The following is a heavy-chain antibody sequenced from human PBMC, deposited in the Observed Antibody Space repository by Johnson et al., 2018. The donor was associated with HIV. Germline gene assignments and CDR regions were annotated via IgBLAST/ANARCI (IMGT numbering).Heavy chain of an antibody. CDR3: ARAGGAVRVNGFDM. J-gene: IGHJ3*02. CDR2: INWIGGRT. V-gene: IGHV3-20*04. CDR1: GFTFDDFG. Sequence: VLLVESGGGVVRPGGSLRLSCAASGFTFDDFGMGWVRQAPGKGLEWVSGINWIGGRTGYAASVKGRFTISRDNAKNSLYLQMNSLRGEDTALYYCARAGGAVRVNGFDMWGQGTMVTVSS. D-gene: IGHD6-19*01.